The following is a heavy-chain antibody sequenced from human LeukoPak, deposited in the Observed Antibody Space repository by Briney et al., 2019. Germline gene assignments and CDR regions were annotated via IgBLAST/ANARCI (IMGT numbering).Heavy chain of an antibody. Sequence: GGSLRLSCAASGFTFSIFAMTWVRQAPGKGLEWVSTISGSGDATHYADSVKGRFTISRDNSKNTLYLQMNTLRAEDTAVYYCAKVSWREVLPDDFDYWGQGTLVTVSS. CDR2: ISGSGDAT. J-gene: IGHJ4*02. D-gene: IGHD2-2*01. CDR3: AKVSWREVLPDDFDY. V-gene: IGHV3-23*01. CDR1: GFTFSIFA.